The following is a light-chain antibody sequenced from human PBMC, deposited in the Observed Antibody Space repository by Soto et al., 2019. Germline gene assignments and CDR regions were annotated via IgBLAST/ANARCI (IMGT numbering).Light chain of an antibody. CDR1: DSNVGINF. Sequence: QAVLTQPPSASASPGQRVTISCSGSDSNVGINFVYLYQQLPGTAPKLLIYTNDQRPSGVPDRLSGSKSGTSASLAISGLRSDAEADYHFAAWDASLSGVVFGGGTKLTAL. J-gene: IGLJ2*01. V-gene: IGLV1-47*02. CDR2: TND. CDR3: AAWDASLSGVV.